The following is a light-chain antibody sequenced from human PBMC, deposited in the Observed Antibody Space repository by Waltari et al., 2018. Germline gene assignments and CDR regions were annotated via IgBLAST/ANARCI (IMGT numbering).Light chain of an antibody. J-gene: IGKJ3*01. CDR3: QQRSKSFT. CDR1: QSISSY. V-gene: IGKV3-11*01. CDR2: DAS. Sequence: EIVLKQSPATLSLSLVDSATLSCRASQSISSYLAWYQQKPGPAPRLLIYDASTRATGIPARFSGSGSVTEFTLTISSLEPEDFAIYYCQQRSKSFTFGPGTKVDMK.